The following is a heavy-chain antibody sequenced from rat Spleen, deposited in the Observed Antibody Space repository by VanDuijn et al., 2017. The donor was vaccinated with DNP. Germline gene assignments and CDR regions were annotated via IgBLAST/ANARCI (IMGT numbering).Heavy chain of an antibody. D-gene: IGHD4-3*01. J-gene: IGHJ2*01. V-gene: IGHV5-25*01. Sequence: EVQLVESGGGLVQPGRSLKLSCAASGFTFNNYYMAWVRQAPKKGLEWVATISPSGNRPYYPDSVKGRFTISRDNGRSILSLQMDSLRSEDTATYYCVRWNSGHFDYWGQGVMVTVSS. CDR3: VRWNSGHFDY. CDR2: ISPSGNRP. CDR1: GFTFNNYY.